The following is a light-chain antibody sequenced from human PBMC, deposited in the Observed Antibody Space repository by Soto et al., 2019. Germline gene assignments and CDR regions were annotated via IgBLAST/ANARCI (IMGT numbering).Light chain of an antibody. J-gene: IGLJ3*02. CDR2: DDF. V-gene: IGLV3-21*02. CDR3: HVWDTNSEVV. CDR1: DVESKI. Sequence: SYELTQPPSVSVAPGQTATISCGGDDVESKIMHWTQQKSGQAPVLVVYDDFHRPSGVPERFSGSNSGNMATLTISRVEAGDEADYYCHVWDTNSEVVFGGGNKLTVL.